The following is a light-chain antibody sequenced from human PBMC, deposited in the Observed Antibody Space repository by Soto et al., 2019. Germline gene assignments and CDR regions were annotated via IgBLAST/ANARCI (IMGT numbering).Light chain of an antibody. V-gene: IGKV3-20*01. CDR3: PQYATSGT. Sequence: GWMQYPRNRAVSRGRVATGACRASQSVSNNYLAWYQQKPGQAPRLLIYGASNRATGIPDRFSGSGSGTDFTLTISRLAPEDFAVYYGPQYATSGTFGQGTKVDI. J-gene: IGKJ1*01. CDR1: QSVSNNY. CDR2: GAS.